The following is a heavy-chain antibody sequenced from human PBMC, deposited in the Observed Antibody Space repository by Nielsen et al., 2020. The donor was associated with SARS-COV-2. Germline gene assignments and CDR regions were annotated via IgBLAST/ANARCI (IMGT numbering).Heavy chain of an antibody. D-gene: IGHD3-16*01. Sequence: SETLSLTCAVHGGPFFDYYWTWIRQPPGKGLEWIGEISDGGSTNYNPSLKSRLTISVDTSKSHFSLNLSSVTAADTAIYYCARGGFWGSRSRAMDVWGQGTTGNLSS. V-gene: IGHV4-34*01. CDR2: ISDGGST. CDR3: ARGGFWGSRSRAMDV. CDR1: GGPFFDYY. J-gene: IGHJ6*02.